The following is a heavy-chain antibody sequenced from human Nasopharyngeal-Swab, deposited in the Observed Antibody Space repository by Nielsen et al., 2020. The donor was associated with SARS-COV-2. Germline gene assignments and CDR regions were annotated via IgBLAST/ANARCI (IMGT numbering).Heavy chain of an antibody. V-gene: IGHV3-23*01. Sequence: GESPKISCAASGFTFSSHAMSWVRQAPGKGLEWVSAISGSGGSTYYADSVKGRFTISRDNSKNTLYLQMNSLRAEDTAVYYCAKKFHYYDSSGYARGAFDYWGQGTLVTVSS. D-gene: IGHD3-22*01. CDR3: AKKFHYYDSSGYARGAFDY. CDR1: GFTFSSHA. CDR2: ISGSGGST. J-gene: IGHJ4*02.